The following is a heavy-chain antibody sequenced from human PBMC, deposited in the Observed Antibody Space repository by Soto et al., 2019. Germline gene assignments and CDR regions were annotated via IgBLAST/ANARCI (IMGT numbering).Heavy chain of an antibody. Sequence: GGSLRLSCAASGFTFSSYSVNWVRQAPGKGLEWVSYISSGSKTIYYADSVKGRFTVSRDNAKNSQYLQMNSLRDEDTAVYYCTREDILGARSFDYWGQGTLVTVSS. CDR3: TREDILGARSFDY. CDR1: GFTFSSYS. CDR2: ISSGSKTI. D-gene: IGHD1-26*01. J-gene: IGHJ4*02. V-gene: IGHV3-48*02.